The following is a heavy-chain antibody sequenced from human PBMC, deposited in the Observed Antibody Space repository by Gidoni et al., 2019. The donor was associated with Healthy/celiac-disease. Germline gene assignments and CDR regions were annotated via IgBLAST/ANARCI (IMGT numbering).Heavy chain of an antibody. D-gene: IGHD3-10*01. V-gene: IGHV3-30-3*01. CDR1: GFPFSSYA. CDR3: ARGSDGSGSYYPLDFDY. CDR2: ISYDGSNK. J-gene: IGHJ4*02. Sequence: QVQLVESGGGVVQPGRSLRLFCAASGFPFSSYAMHWVRQAPGTGLEWVAVISYDGSNKYYADSVKGRFTISRDNSKNTLYLQMNSLRAEDTAVYYCARGSDGSGSYYPLDFDYWGQGTLVTVSS.